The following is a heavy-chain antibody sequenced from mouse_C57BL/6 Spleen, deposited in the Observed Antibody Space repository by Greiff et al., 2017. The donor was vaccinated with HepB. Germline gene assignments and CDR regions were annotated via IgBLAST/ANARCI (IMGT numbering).Heavy chain of an antibody. D-gene: IGHD2-5*01. CDR2: IYPGDGDT. CDR3: ARDGYSNFLFAY. CDR1: GYAFSSSW. Sequence: QVQLQQSGPELVKPGASVKISCKASGYAFSSSWMNWVKQRPGKGLEWIGRIYPGDGDTNYNGKFKGKATLTADKSSSTAYMQLSSLTSEDSAVYFCARDGYSNFLFAYWGQGTLVTVSA. J-gene: IGHJ3*01. V-gene: IGHV1-82*01.